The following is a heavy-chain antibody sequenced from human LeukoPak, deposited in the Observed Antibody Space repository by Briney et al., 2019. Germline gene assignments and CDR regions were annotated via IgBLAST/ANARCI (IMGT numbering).Heavy chain of an antibody. CDR1: GYTFTGYY. CDR3: AREPRNYGMDV. Sequence: ASVKVSCKASGYTFTGYYMHWVRQAPGQGLEWMGWMNPNSGNTGYAQKFQGRVTMTRNTSISTAYMELSSLRSEDTAVYYCAREPRNYGMDVWGQGTTVTVSS. V-gene: IGHV1-8*02. CDR2: MNPNSGNT. J-gene: IGHJ6*02. D-gene: IGHD1-14*01.